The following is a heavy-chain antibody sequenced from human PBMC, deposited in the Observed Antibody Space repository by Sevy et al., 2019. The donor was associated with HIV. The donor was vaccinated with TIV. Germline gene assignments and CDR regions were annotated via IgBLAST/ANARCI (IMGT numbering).Heavy chain of an antibody. Sequence: GGSLGLSCAASGFTFSTYAMSWVRQAPGKGLEWVSVISGSGGGTYYADSVKGRFTISRDNSKNTLYLQMNSLRAGDSAVYYCAKDAYYYNSSGYSLSQWYYGMDVWGQGTTVTVSS. CDR1: GFTFSTYA. D-gene: IGHD3-22*01. J-gene: IGHJ6*02. CDR2: ISGSGGGT. CDR3: AKDAYYYNSSGYSLSQWYYGMDV. V-gene: IGHV3-23*01.